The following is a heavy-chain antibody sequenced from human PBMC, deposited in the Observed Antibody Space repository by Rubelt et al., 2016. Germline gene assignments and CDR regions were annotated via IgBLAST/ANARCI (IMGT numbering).Heavy chain of an antibody. CDR2: ISGSGSTI. CDR1: GFTFNRYS. J-gene: IGHJ6*02. D-gene: IGHD6-19*01. Sequence: EVQLVESGGGLIQPGGSLRLSCVGSGFTFNRYSINWVRQTPGKGLEWISYISGSGSTIFYADSVKGRFTVSRDDAKNAFHLDMNRLRVEDAAIYYCARDSDRSGCFFYALDVWGQGTTVTVSS. CDR3: ARDSDRSGCFFYALDV. V-gene: IGHV3-48*04.